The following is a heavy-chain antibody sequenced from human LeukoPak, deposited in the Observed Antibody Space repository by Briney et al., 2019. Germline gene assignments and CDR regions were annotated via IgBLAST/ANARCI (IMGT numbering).Heavy chain of an antibody. CDR2: INSSGGST. CDR1: GYTFTSYY. CDR3: ASPIVATSALDY. D-gene: IGHD5-12*01. J-gene: IGHJ4*02. V-gene: IGHV1-46*03. Sequence: ASAKVSCKASGYTFTSYYMHWVRQAPGQGLEWMGIINSSGGSTSYAQKFQGRVTMTRDTSTSTVYMELSSLRSEDTAVYYCASPIVATSALDYWGQGTLVTVSS.